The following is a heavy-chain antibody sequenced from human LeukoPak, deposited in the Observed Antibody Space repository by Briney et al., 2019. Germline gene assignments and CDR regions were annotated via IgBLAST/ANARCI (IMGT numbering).Heavy chain of an antibody. CDR2: IIPIFGTA. V-gene: IGHV1-69*05. CDR3: ARGFGRWLQLEYFQH. Sequence: GASVKVSCKASGGTFSSYAISWVRQAPGQGLEWMGRIIPIFGTANYAQKFQGRVTITTDESTSTAYMELSSLRSEDTAVYYCARGFGRWLQLEYFQHWGQGTLVTVSS. D-gene: IGHD5-24*01. CDR1: GGTFSSYA. J-gene: IGHJ1*01.